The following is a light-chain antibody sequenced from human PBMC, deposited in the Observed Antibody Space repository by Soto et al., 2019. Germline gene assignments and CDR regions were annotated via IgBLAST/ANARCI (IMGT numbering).Light chain of an antibody. CDR3: CSYTTINSWV. CDR2: EVS. J-gene: IGLJ3*02. Sequence: QSALTQPASVSGSPGQSITISCTGTSSDVGAYNFVSWYQQHPGKAPKLIIYEVSNRPSGVSDRFFGSKSGNTASLTFSGLQAEDEADYYCCSYTTINSWVFGGGTKLTVL. CDR1: SSDVGAYNF. V-gene: IGLV2-14*01.